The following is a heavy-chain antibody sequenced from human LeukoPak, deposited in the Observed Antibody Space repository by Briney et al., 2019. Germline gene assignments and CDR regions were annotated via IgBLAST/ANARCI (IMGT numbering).Heavy chain of an antibody. V-gene: IGHV3-9*01. CDR2: ISWNSGSI. CDR3: ARDRSSVRGWDY. J-gene: IGHJ4*02. D-gene: IGHD3-10*01. Sequence: GGSLRLSCAASGFTFDDYAMHWVRQAPGKGLEWVSGISWNSGSIGYADSVKGRFTISRDNSKNTLYLQMNSLRAEDTAVYYCARDRSSVRGWDYWGQGTLVTVSS. CDR1: GFTFDDYA.